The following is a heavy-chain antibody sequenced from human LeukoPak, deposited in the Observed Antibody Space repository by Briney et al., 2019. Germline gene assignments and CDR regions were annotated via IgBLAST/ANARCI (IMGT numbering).Heavy chain of an antibody. D-gene: IGHD6-19*01. CDR2: ISGSGGST. Sequence: GGSLRLSCAASGFTFSTYDMTWVRQAPGKGLEGVSSISGSGGSTYYADSVKGRFTTSRDNSKNTLYLQMISLRAEDTAVYYCAKDLAAVPGNKYFAYWGQGTLVTVSS. CDR3: AKDLAAVPGNKYFAY. J-gene: IGHJ4*02. V-gene: IGHV3-23*01. CDR1: GFTFSTYD.